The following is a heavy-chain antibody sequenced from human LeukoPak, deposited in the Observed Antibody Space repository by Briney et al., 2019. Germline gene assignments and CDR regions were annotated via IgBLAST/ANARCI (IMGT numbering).Heavy chain of an antibody. J-gene: IGHJ5*02. D-gene: IGHD3-3*01. Sequence: GGSLRLSCAASGFIFSSYAMSWVRQAPGKGLEWVSAISGSGGSTYYADSVKGRFTISRDNSKNTLYLQMNSLRAEDTAVYYCARDGGITIFGVVIAWGQGTLVTVSS. CDR1: GFIFSSYA. CDR2: ISGSGGST. CDR3: ARDGGITIFGVVIA. V-gene: IGHV3-23*01.